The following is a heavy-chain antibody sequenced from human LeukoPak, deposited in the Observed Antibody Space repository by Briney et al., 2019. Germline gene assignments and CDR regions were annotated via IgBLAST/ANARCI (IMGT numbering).Heavy chain of an antibody. V-gene: IGHV4-31*03. D-gene: IGHD3-10*01. CDR3: ARDNGSGSYLDY. CDR2: IYYSGST. CDR1: GGSISSGGYY. Sequence: SETLSLTCTVSGGSISSGGYYWSWIRQHPGKGLEWIGYIYYSGSTYYNPSLKSRVTISVDTSKIQFSLKLSSVTAADTAAYYCARDNGSGSYLDYWGQGTLVTVSS. J-gene: IGHJ4*02.